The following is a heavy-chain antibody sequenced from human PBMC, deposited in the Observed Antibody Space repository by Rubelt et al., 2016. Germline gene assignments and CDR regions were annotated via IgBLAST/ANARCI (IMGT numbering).Heavy chain of an antibody. CDR2: INHSGST. D-gene: IGHD3-3*02. CDR3: ARVVPKNISQYYYYMDV. CDR1: GGSFSGYY. Sequence: QVQLQQWGAGLLKPSETLSLTCAVYGGSFSGYYWSWIRQPPGKGLEWIGEINHSGSTNYNPSLKSRVTISVDTANIQFSVKRSSVTSADTAVDYCARVVPKNISQYYYYMDVWGKGTTVTVSS. J-gene: IGHJ6*03. V-gene: IGHV4-34*01.